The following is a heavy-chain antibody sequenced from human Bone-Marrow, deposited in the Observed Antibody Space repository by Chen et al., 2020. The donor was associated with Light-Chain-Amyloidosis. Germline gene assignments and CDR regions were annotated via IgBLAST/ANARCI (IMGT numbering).Heavy chain of an antibody. V-gene: IGHV3-7*05. CDR1: GVTFSSYW. CDR3: ARGGGGAYDH. Sequence: EAHLVESGGGLVQPGGSLRLSCAASGVTFSSYWVSWVRQAPGKGLEWVANVKPDGSETYQVDSVKGRYSIPRDNAENSRSVQIKSQRAGDTAVYFCARGGGGAYDHWGQGTLVTVSS. D-gene: IGHD3-16*01. CDR2: VKPDGSET. J-gene: IGHJ4*02.